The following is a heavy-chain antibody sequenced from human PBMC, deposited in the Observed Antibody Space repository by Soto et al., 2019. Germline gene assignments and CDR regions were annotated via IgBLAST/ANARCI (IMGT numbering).Heavy chain of an antibody. CDR3: AGMAQWMSPTAFDG. J-gene: IGHJ3*01. D-gene: IGHD5-12*01. CDR1: GYTFTGYY. V-gene: IGHV1-2*02. Sequence: ASVKVSCTASGYTFTGYYMHWVRQAPGQGLEWMGWINPNSGGTNYAQKFQGRVTMTRDTSISTAYMELSRLRSDDTAVYYGAGMAQWMSPTAFDGCGQGAMVTVSS. CDR2: INPNSGGT.